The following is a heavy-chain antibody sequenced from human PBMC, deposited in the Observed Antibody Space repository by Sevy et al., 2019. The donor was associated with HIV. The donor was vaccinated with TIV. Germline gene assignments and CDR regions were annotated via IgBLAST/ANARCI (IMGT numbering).Heavy chain of an antibody. J-gene: IGHJ4*02. CDR3: ARVRPYDTRDFDY. CDR2: ISSSGSYI. D-gene: IGHD3-22*01. Sequence: GGSLRLSCVASGFSFRSYTMKWVCQAPGKGLEFVSSISSSGSYIYYADSVKGRFTISRDDAKNSLYLQMNTLRAEDAALYYCARVRPYDTRDFDYWGQGTLVTVSS. V-gene: IGHV3-21*01. CDR1: GFSFRSYT.